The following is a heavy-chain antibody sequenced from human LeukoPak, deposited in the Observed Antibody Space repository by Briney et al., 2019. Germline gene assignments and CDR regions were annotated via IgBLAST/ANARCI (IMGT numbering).Heavy chain of an antibody. J-gene: IGHJ4*02. Sequence: GGSLRLSCADSGFTFSRYAMSWVRQAPGKGLEWASLISGSGESTRYADSVKGRFTISRDNSKNTLYLQMNSLRAEDTAVYYCAKSDFWSGYYYFDYWGQGTLVTVSS. CDR1: GFTFSRYA. D-gene: IGHD3-3*01. CDR2: ISGSGEST. V-gene: IGHV3-23*01. CDR3: AKSDFWSGYYYFDY.